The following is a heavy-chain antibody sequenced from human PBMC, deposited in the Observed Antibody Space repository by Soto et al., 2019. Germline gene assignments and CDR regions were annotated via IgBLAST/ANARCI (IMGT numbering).Heavy chain of an antibody. D-gene: IGHD3-16*01. CDR1: GSSISSYY. J-gene: IGHJ6*02. Sequence: PSETLSLTCTVSGSSISSYYWSWIRQPPGKGLEWIGYIYYSGSTNYNPSLKSRVTISVDTSKNQFSLKLSSVTAADTAVYYCASHGRVNVLPTRLYYYYDMDVWGQGTTLTVSS. CDR2: IYYSGST. V-gene: IGHV4-59*08. CDR3: ASHGRVNVLPTRLYYYYDMDV.